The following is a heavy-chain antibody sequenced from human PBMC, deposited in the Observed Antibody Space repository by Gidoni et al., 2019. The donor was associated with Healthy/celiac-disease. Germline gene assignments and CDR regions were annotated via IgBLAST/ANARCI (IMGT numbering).Heavy chain of an antibody. CDR1: GGSISSYY. Sequence: QVQLQESGPGLVKPSETLSLTCTVSGGSISSYYWSWIRQPPGKGLEWIGYIYYSGSTNYNPSLKSRVTISVDTSKNQFSLKLSSVTAADTAVYYCASSYYYDSSGYYPYWGQGTLVTVSS. V-gene: IGHV4-59*01. J-gene: IGHJ4*02. CDR3: ASSYYYDSSGYYPY. CDR2: IYYSGST. D-gene: IGHD3-22*01.